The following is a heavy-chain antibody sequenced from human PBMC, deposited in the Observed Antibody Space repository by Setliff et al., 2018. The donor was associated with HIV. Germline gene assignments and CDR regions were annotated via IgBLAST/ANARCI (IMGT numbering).Heavy chain of an antibody. CDR2: MNQDGSTK. D-gene: IGHD3-22*01. CDR3: VRSLSGNSSTYYWAFDL. V-gene: IGHV3-7*01. CDR1: GFLFGNSW. Sequence: GGSLRLSCVASGFLFGNSWMVWVRHTPGTGLEWVAVMNQDGSTKNYVDSAKGRFTISRDNANNSLWLQMSSLRAEGTAFYYCVRSLSGNSSTYYWAFDLWGQGTLVTVSS. J-gene: IGHJ4*02.